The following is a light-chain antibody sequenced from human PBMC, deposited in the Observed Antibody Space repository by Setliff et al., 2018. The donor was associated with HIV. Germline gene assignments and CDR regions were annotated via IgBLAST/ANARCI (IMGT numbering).Light chain of an antibody. V-gene: IGLV3-1*01. CDR3: QAWDSSTPYV. Sequence: ELTQPPSVSVSPGQTASITCSGDKLGDKYACWYQQKPGQSPVLVIYQDSKRPSGIPERFSGSNSGNTATLTISGTQAMDEADYYCQAWDSSTPYVFGTGTKVTVL. CDR2: QDS. J-gene: IGLJ1*01. CDR1: KLGDKY.